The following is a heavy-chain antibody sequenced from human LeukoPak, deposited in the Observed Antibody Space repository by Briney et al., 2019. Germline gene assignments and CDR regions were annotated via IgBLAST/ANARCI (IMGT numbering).Heavy chain of an antibody. V-gene: IGHV4-34*01. D-gene: IGHD6-25*01. CDR1: GGSFSGYY. CDR2: INHSGST. J-gene: IGHJ5*02. Sequence: SETLSLTCAVYGGSFSGYYWSWIRQPPGKGLEWIGEINHSGSTNYNPSLKSRVTISVDTSKNQFSLKLSSVTAADTAVYYCASLDGQRLAAWGQGTLVTVSS. CDR3: ASLDGQRLAA.